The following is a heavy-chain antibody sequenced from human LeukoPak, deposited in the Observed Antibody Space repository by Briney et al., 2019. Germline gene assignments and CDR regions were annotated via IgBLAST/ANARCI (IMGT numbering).Heavy chain of an antibody. CDR1: GGSFSGYY. V-gene: IGHV4-34*01. CDR3: ARADCSGGSCSVYNWFDP. Sequence: PSETLSLTCAVYGGSFSGYYWSWIRQPPGKGLEWIGEINHSGGTNYNPSLKSRVTISVDTSKNQFSLKLSSVTAADTAVYYCARADCSGGSCSVYNWFDPWGQGTLVTVSS. CDR2: INHSGGT. D-gene: IGHD2-15*01. J-gene: IGHJ5*02.